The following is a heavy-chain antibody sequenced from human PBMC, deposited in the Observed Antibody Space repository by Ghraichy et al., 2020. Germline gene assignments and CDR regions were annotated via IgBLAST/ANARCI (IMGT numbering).Heavy chain of an antibody. D-gene: IGHD4-23*01. CDR2: LSRSSRTI. CDR3: ARASRVVRFYYYDALDV. Sequence: GGSLRLSCAASGFSLSDYIMNWVRQAPGKGLEWVSHLSRSSRTISYADSVKGRFTVSRDNDKKSVFLQMNSLRDEDTAVYYCARASRVVRFYYYDALDVWGPGTTVTVSS. V-gene: IGHV3-48*02. J-gene: IGHJ6*02. CDR1: GFSLSDYI.